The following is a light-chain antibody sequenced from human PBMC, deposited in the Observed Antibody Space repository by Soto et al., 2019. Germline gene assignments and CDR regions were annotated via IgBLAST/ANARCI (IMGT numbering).Light chain of an antibody. V-gene: IGKV3-11*01. CDR3: QQRSNWPRA. Sequence: EIVLTQPPATLSLSPGEGATLSCRASQSIGTYLAWYQHKPGQAPRLLIFDASNRATGIPARFSGSGSGTDFTLTISSLEPEDFAVYYCQQRSNWPRAFGGGTKVEIK. CDR2: DAS. CDR1: QSIGTY. J-gene: IGKJ4*01.